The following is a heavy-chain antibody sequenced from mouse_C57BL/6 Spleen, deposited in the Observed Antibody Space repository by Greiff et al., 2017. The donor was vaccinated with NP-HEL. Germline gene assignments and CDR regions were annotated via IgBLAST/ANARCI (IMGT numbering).Heavy chain of an antibody. CDR3: ARQTAQARYYFDY. J-gene: IGHJ2*01. Sequence: VQLQQSGAELVRPGSSVKLSCKASGYTFTSYWMHWVKQRPIQGLEWIGNIDPSDSETHYNQKFKDKATLTVDKSSSTAYMQLSSLTSEDSAVYYCARQTAQARYYFDYWGQSTTLTVSS. CDR2: IDPSDSET. CDR1: GYTFTSYW. V-gene: IGHV1-52*01. D-gene: IGHD3-2*02.